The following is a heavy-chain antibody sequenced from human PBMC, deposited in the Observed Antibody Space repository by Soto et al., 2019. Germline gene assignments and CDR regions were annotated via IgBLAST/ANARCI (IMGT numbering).Heavy chain of an antibody. J-gene: IGHJ5*02. D-gene: IGHD5-12*01. CDR2: IIPIFRTP. CDR1: GVTFSSFA. Sequence: QVQLVQSGAEVKQPGSSVKVSCQASGVTFSSFAISWVRQAPGQGLEWMGGIIPIFRTPNYAQNFQGRVTITADESTSSVYLDLSRLRSEDTAVYYCARSTGSGFRPGTHRFNWFDTWGQGTLVTVSS. V-gene: IGHV1-69*01. CDR3: ARSTGSGFRPGTHRFNWFDT.